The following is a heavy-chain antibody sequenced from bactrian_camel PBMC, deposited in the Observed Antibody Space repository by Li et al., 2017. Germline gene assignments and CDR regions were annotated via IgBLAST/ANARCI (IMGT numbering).Heavy chain of an antibody. CDR2: INSGGSST. D-gene: IGHD6*01. J-gene: IGHJ4*01. CDR1: GYSPANYW. V-gene: IGHV3S1*01. Sequence: HVQLVESGGGSVQVGGSLRLSCAASGYSPANYWMHWVRQAPGKGLEWVSGINSGGSSTYYAESVKGRFTISRDNAKNTLYLQLNSLKTEDTAMYYCAVGSSNGARGQGTQVTVS.